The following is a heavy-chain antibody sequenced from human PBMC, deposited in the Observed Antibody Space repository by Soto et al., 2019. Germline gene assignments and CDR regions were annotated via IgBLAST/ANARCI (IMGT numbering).Heavy chain of an antibody. CDR3: AIGAGSGSYWDWFDP. CDR1: GFTFSSYG. J-gene: IGHJ5*02. CDR2: IWYDGSNK. D-gene: IGHD3-10*01. Sequence: QVQLVESGGGVVQPGRSLRLSCAASGFTFSSYGMDWVRQDPGKGLEWVADIWYDGSNKYYADSVKGRFTISRDNSKNTLYLQMNILRAEDTAVHYGAIGAGSGSYWDWFDPWGQGTLVTVSS. V-gene: IGHV3-33*01.